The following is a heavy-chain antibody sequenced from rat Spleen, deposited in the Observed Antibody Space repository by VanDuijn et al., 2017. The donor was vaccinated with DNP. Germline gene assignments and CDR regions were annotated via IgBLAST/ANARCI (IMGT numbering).Heavy chain of an antibody. CDR3: ARHYGHNGFDY. CDR2: ISTSGGST. Sequence: EVQLVESGGGLVQPGRSLKLSCVASGFTFSNYDMAWVRQAPTKGLEWVASISTSGGSTYYRDSVMVRFSISRDNAKNTLYLQMTSLRYEDMAIYSCARHYGHNGFDYWGQGVMVTVSS. J-gene: IGHJ2*01. CDR1: GFTFSNYD. D-gene: IGHD1-11*01. V-gene: IGHV5S13*01.